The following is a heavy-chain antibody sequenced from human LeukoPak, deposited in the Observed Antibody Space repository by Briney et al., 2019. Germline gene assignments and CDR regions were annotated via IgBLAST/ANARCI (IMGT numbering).Heavy chain of an antibody. J-gene: IGHJ3*02. Sequence: PSETLSLTCAVYGGSFSDHYWSWIRQPPGKGLEWIGEINHSGSTNYNPSLKSRVTISVDTSKNQFSLKLSSVTAADTAVYFCAREYTTSSTAFDIWGQGTMVTVSS. D-gene: IGHD6-6*01. V-gene: IGHV4-34*01. CDR2: INHSGST. CDR3: AREYTTSSTAFDI. CDR1: GGSFSDHY.